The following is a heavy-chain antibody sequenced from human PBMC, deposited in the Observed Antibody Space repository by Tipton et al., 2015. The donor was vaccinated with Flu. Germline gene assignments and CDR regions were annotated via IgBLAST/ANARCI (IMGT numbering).Heavy chain of an antibody. D-gene: IGHD3-10*01. V-gene: IGHV3-7*01. CDR3: VRKGFGDY. CDR1: GFIFTDYW. J-gene: IGHJ4*02. CDR2: IRQDGNER. Sequence: VQLVQSGGGLVQPGGSLRLSCAASGFIFTDYWMAWVRQAPGKGLEWVANIRQDGNERYYVDSVKGRFTISRDNAKNSLFLQMNSLRVEDTAVYYCVRKGFGDYWGQGILVTVSS.